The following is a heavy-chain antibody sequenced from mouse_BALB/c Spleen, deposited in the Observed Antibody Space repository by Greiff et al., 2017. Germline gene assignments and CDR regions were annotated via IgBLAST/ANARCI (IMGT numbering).Heavy chain of an antibody. D-gene: IGHD4-1*01. J-gene: IGHJ2*01. V-gene: IGHV1-4*01. CDR3: ANWEDYFDY. CDR2: INPSSGYT. CDR1: GYTFTSYT. Sequence: VKLVESGAELARPGASVKMSCKASGYTFTSYTMHWVKQRPGQGLEWIGYINPSSGYTNYNQKFKDKATLTADKSSSTAYMQLSSLTSEDSAVYYCANWEDYFDYWGQGTTLTVSS.